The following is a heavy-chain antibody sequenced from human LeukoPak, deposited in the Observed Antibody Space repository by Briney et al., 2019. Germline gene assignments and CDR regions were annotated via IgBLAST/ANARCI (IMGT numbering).Heavy chain of an antibody. CDR1: GESFSGYY. Sequence: SDSLSLTCGVSGESFSGYYCSWLRQPPGKGLEWVGEINQSGDTNYNPSFETRVTMSVDASKKQFSLKVKSVTAADGAVYYCARSLSPYYDVTSAYWVWGYWGQGTLVIISS. V-gene: IGHV4-34*01. D-gene: IGHD3-3*01. J-gene: IGHJ4*02. CDR3: ARSLSPYYDVTSAYWVWGY. CDR2: INQSGDT.